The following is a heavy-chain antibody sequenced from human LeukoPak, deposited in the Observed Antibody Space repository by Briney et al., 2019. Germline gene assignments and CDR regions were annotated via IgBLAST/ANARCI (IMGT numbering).Heavy chain of an antibody. CDR1: GGSFSGYY. CDR2: INHSGST. Sequence: SETLSLTCAVYGGSFSGYYWSWIRQPPGKGLEWIGEINHSGSTNYNPSLKSRVTISVDTSKNQFSLKLSSVTAADTAVYYCARGRHGDYWGYYFDYWGQGTLVTVSS. D-gene: IGHD4-17*01. CDR3: ARGRHGDYWGYYFDY. V-gene: IGHV4-34*01. J-gene: IGHJ4*02.